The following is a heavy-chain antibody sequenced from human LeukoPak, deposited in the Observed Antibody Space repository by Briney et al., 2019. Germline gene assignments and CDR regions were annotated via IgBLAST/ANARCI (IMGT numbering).Heavy chain of an antibody. V-gene: IGHV4-59*08. J-gene: IGHJ4*02. CDR3: ARSNYCSSTSCYYRY. CDR2: IYYSGST. D-gene: IGHD2-2*01. CDR1: GGSISSYY. Sequence: SETLSLTCTVSGGSISSYYWSWIRQPPGKGLEWIGYIYYSGSTNYNPSLKSRVTISGDTSKNQFSLKLSSVTAADTAVYYCARSNYCSSTSCYYRYWGQGTLVTVSS.